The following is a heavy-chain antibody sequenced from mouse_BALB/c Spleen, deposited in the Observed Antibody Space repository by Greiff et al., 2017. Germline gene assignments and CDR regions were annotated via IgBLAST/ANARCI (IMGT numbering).Heavy chain of an antibody. J-gene: IGHJ2*01. CDR3: ARTVYYGYYFDY. D-gene: IGHD1-2*01. Sequence: VHLVESGAELARPGASVKLSCKASGYTFTDYYINWVKQRTVQGLEWIGEIYPGSGNTYYNEKFKGKATLTADKSSSTAYMQLSSLTSEDSAVYFCARTVYYGYYFDYWGQGTTLTVSS. CDR2: IYPGSGNT. V-gene: IGHV1-77*01. CDR1: GYTFTDYY.